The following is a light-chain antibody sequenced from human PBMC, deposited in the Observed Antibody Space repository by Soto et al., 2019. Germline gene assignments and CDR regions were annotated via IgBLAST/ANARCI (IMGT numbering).Light chain of an antibody. Sequence: ETLLTQSPCTLSLSPGQRVTTSYKTSQSRGSNFLAWYQHKPGQAPRLLIYASSNRATSIPDRFSGSGYGTDFTLTITTLQPEDVGIYYCQQCHATPLTFGQGTRLEIK. CDR3: QQCHATPLT. CDR2: ASS. J-gene: IGKJ5*01. V-gene: IGKV3D-20*02. CDR1: QSRGSNF.